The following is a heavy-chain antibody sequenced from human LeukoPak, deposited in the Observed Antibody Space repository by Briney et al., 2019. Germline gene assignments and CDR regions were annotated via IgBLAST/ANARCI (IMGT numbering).Heavy chain of an antibody. CDR1: GFTFSSYA. V-gene: IGHV3-23*01. CDR3: AKDRPTYYYDKNPDLVPL. Sequence: GGSLILSCAASGFTFSSYAMSWVRQAPGKGLEWVSATSGSGGSTYYADSVKGRFTISRDNSKNTLYLQMNSLRAEDTAVYYCAKDRPTYYYDKNPDLVPLWGQGTTVTVSS. CDR2: TSGSGGST. J-gene: IGHJ6*02. D-gene: IGHD3-22*01.